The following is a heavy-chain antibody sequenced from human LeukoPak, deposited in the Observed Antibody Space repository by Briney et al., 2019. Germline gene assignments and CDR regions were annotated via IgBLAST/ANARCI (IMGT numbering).Heavy chain of an antibody. Sequence: PSETLSLTCTVSGGSISSGGYYWNWIRQHPGKGLEWIGYIYYSGSTYYNPSLKSRVTISIDTSKNQVSLKLSSVTAADTAVYYCAREPPSYLNRYFDLWGRGTLVTVSS. V-gene: IGHV4-31*03. J-gene: IGHJ2*01. CDR1: GGSISSGGYY. CDR2: IYYSGST. CDR3: AREPPSYLNRYFDL. D-gene: IGHD6-6*01.